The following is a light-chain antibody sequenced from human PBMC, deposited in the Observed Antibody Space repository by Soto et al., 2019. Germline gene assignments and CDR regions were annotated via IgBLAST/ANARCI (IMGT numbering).Light chain of an antibody. Sequence: QSALTQPASVSGSPGQSITISCTGTSSDVGGYNYVSRYQQQPGKAPKFMIYDVSSWPSGVSNRFSGSKSGNTASLTTSGLQAEDEADYYCCSYTTSNTRQIVFGTGTKLTVL. J-gene: IGLJ1*01. CDR1: SSDVGGYNY. CDR3: CSYTTSNTRQIV. CDR2: DVS. V-gene: IGLV2-14*03.